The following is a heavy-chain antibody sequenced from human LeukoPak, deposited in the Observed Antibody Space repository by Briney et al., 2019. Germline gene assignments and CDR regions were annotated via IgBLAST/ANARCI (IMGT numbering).Heavy chain of an antibody. V-gene: IGHV1-2*02. CDR1: GYTFTGYY. CDR3: ARDSYYYGSSGYNDY. D-gene: IGHD3-22*01. Sequence: ASVKVSCKASGYTFTGYYMHWVRQAPGQGLEGMGWINPNSGGTNYAQKFQGRVTMTRDTSISTAYMELSRLRSDDTAVYYCARDSYYYGSSGYNDYWGQGTLVTVSS. CDR2: INPNSGGT. J-gene: IGHJ4*02.